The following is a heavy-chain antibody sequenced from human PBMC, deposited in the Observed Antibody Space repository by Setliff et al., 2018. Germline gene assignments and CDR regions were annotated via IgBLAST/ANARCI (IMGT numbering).Heavy chain of an antibody. V-gene: IGHV3-33*08. CDR1: GFTFSTYR. J-gene: IGHJ4*02. CDR2: IWYDGNNK. Sequence: PGGSLRLSCAASGFTFSTYRMHWVRQAPGKGLEWVAVIWYDGNNKYYADSVKGRFTISRDNSKNTLYLQMNSLRAEDTAVYYCASSCSGTSCYAGLESWGQGTPVTVSS. D-gene: IGHD2-15*01. CDR3: ASSCSGTSCYAGLES.